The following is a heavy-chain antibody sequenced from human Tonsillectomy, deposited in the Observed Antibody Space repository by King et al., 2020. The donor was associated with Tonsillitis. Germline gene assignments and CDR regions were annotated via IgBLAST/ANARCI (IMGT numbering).Heavy chain of an antibody. CDR3: ARLGSMIVVGERYFDY. Sequence: QLQESGPGLVKPSETLSLTCTVSGGSISNDYWSWIRQPPGKGLELIGYISYSGSTNYNPSLKSRVTISADTSKNQFSLNLSSVTGADTAVYYCARLGSMIVVGERYFDYWGQGTLVTVSS. J-gene: IGHJ4*02. CDR2: ISYSGST. CDR1: GGSISNDY. V-gene: IGHV4-59*01. D-gene: IGHD3-22*01.